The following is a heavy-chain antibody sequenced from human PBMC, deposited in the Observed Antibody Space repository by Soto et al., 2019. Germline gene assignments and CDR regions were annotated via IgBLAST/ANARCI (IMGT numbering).Heavy chain of an antibody. V-gene: IGHV3-30*18. D-gene: IGHD1-26*01. Sequence: PGGSLRLSCEVSEFSFSTYGVHWVRQAPGKWLEWVAVISNDGSLKYYPESVRGRFVITRDNSKNTPYLQMNSLRAEDTAVYYCAKDFSSRTAGGTWAHYFDDWGQGXLVTVYS. CDR3: AKDFSSRTAGGTWAHYFDD. J-gene: IGHJ4*02. CDR2: ISNDGSLK. CDR1: EFSFSTYG.